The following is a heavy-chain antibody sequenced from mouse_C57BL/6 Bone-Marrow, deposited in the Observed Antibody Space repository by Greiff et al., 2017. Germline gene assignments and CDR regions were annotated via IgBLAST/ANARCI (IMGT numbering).Heavy chain of an antibody. V-gene: IGHV5-16*01. CDR3: AREGDSTHYFDY. J-gene: IGHJ2*01. Sequence: EVQRVESEGGLVQPGSSMKLSCTASGFTFSDYYMAWVRQVPEKGLEWVANINYDGSSTYYLDSLKSRFIISRDNAKNILYLQMSSLKSEDTATYYCAREGDSTHYFDYWGQGTTLTVSS. CDR2: INYDGSST. D-gene: IGHD2-5*01. CDR1: GFTFSDYY.